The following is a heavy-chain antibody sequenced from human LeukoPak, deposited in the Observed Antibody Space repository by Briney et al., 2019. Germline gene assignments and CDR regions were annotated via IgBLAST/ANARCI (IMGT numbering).Heavy chain of an antibody. CDR2: IWSDGSNK. CDR1: GFTFSSFG. D-gene: IGHD6-19*01. V-gene: IGHV3-33*01. CDR3: ARYSSGFLDS. Sequence: GGSLRLSCAASGFTFSSFGMHWVHQAPGKGLEWVAVIWSDGSNKYYAGSVKGRFTISRDNSKNTLYLQMNSLRAEDTAVYYCARYSSGFLDSWGQGTLVTVSS. J-gene: IGHJ4*02.